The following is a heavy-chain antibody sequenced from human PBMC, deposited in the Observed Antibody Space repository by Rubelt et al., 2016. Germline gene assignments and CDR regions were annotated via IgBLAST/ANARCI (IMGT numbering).Heavy chain of an antibody. CDR1: GYSISTYY. J-gene: IGHJ5*02. CDR3: ASLGVVVVVATGNWFDP. V-gene: IGHV4-38-2*02. CDR2: IYHSGST. D-gene: IGHD2-15*01. Sequence: GLVKPSETLSLTCTVSGYSISTYYWGWIRQPPGKGLEWIGDIYHSGSTYYNPSLKSRVTISVDTSKNQFSLKLSSVTAADTAVYYCASLGVVVVVATGNWFDPWGQGTLVTVSS.